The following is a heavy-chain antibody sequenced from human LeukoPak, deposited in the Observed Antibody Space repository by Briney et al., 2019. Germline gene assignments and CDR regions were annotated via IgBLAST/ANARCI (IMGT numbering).Heavy chain of an antibody. CDR3: AKRGNYYSFDY. CDR2: ISDSGGRT. V-gene: IGHV3-23*01. CDR1: GFTXSTYA. J-gene: IGHJ4*02. D-gene: IGHD1-26*01. Sequence: PGXXLXLSCAAXGFTXSTYAMNWVRQAPGKGLEWVSAISDSGGRTYYADSVRGQFTISRDSPKNTLYLQMNSLRAEDTAVYYCAKRGNYYSFDYWGQGTLVTVSS.